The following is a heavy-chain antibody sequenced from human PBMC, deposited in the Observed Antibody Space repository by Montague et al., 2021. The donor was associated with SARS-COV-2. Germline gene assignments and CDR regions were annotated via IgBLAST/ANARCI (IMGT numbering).Heavy chain of an antibody. Sequence: SLRLSCAASGFTVSSNYMSWVRQAPGKGLEWVSVIYSGGSTYYADSVKGRFTISRDNSKNTLYLQMNSLRAEDTAVYYCARGPSLKGGWPTMDVRGKGTTVTVSS. CDR3: ARGPSLKGGWPTMDV. CDR2: IYSGGST. V-gene: IGHV3-66*02. CDR1: GFTVSSNY. D-gene: IGHD6-19*01. J-gene: IGHJ6*03.